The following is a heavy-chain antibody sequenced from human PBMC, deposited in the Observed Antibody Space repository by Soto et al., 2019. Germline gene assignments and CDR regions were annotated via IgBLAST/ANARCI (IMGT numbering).Heavy chain of an antibody. J-gene: IGHJ4*02. Sequence: GGSLRLSCAASGFTFSSYGMHWVRQAPGKGLEWVAVISYDGSNKYYADSVKGRFTISRDNSKNTLYLQMNSLRAEDTAVYYWAKDLGYDSSLDYWGQGTLVTVSS. CDR2: ISYDGSNK. D-gene: IGHD3-22*01. V-gene: IGHV3-30*18. CDR3: AKDLGYDSSLDY. CDR1: GFTFSSYG.